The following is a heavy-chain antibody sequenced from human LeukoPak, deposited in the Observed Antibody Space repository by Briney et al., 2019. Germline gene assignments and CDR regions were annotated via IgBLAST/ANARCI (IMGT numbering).Heavy chain of an antibody. Sequence: GRSLRLSCAASGFTFSSYRMHWVRQAPGKGLEWVAVISYDGSDKYYADSVEGRFTISRDNSKNTLYLQMNSLRAEDTAVYYCAKGLWYYNDSSGYVDYWGQGTLVTVSS. CDR2: ISYDGSDK. D-gene: IGHD3-22*01. V-gene: IGHV3-30*18. CDR1: GFTFSSYR. J-gene: IGHJ4*02. CDR3: AKGLWYYNDSSGYVDY.